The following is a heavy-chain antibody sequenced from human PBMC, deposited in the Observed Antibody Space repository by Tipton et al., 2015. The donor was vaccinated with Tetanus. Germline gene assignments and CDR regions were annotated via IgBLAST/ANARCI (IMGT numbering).Heavy chain of an antibody. D-gene: IGHD5-12*01. CDR3: ARANNDYPKKGPFDY. Sequence: TLSLTCTVSGGSISNYYWSWIRQPPGKGLEWIGYIYYSGSTNYNPSLKSRVAISADTSKNQFSLNLRSVITADTAVYYCARANNDYPKKGPFDYWGQGILVIVSS. CDR2: IYYSGST. J-gene: IGHJ4*02. V-gene: IGHV4-59*01. CDR1: GGSISNYY.